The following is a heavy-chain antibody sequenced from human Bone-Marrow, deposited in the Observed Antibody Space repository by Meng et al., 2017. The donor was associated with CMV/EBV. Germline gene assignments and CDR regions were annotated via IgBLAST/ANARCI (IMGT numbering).Heavy chain of an antibody. D-gene: IGHD3-10*02. CDR2: IRHDGSDK. CDR1: GFTFSSFG. J-gene: IGHJ4*02. Sequence: GGSLRLSCAASGFTFSSFGMHWVRQAPGEGLEWVAFIRHDGSDKYYADSVKGRFTISRDNSKNTLYLQMNSLRAEDSAVYYCAKDMFRYYFDYWGQGTLVTVSS. V-gene: IGHV3-30*02. CDR3: AKDMFRYYFDY.